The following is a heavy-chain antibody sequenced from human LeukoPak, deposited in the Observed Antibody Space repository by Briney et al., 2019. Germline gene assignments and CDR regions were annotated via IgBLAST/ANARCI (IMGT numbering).Heavy chain of an antibody. CDR1: GFTFSSYW. J-gene: IGHJ3*02. D-gene: IGHD3-10*01. V-gene: IGHV3-48*01. CDR2: ISSSSSTI. Sequence: GGSLRLSCAASGFTFSSYWMSWVRQAPGKGLEWVSYISSSSSTIYYADSVKGRFTISRDNSKNTLYLQMNSLRAEDTAVYYCARWSSAYYYGSGSYSAPDAFDIWGQGTMVTVSS. CDR3: ARWSSAYYYGSGSYSAPDAFDI.